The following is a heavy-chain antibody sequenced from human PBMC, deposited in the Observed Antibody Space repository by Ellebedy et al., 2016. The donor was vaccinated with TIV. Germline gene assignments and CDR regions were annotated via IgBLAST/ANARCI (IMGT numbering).Heavy chain of an antibody. CDR1: GFTFNIAG. CDR3: ARDGSEWSRDY. D-gene: IGHD3-3*01. J-gene: IGHJ4*02. V-gene: IGHV3-21*01. Sequence: GGSLRLSXAASGFTFNIAGMTWARQAPGKGLEWVGTIVFSGTAAYYSDSVKGRFIISRDNAKNSLFLQMNSLRVEDTAVYYCARDGSEWSRDYWGQGTLVTVSS. CDR2: IVFSGTAA.